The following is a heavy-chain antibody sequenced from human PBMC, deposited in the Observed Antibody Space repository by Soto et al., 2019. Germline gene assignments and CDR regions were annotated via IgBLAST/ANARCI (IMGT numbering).Heavy chain of an antibody. V-gene: IGHV4-39*01. J-gene: IGHJ4*02. Sequence: SETLSLTCTVSGGSISSSSYYWGWIRQPPGKGLEWIGGIYYSGSTYYNPSLKSRVTISVDTSKNQFSLKLSSVTAADTAVYYCARQPAGYSYARYYFDYWGQGTLVTVSS. CDR3: ARQPAGYSYARYYFDY. D-gene: IGHD5-18*01. CDR1: GGSISSSSYY. CDR2: IYYSGST.